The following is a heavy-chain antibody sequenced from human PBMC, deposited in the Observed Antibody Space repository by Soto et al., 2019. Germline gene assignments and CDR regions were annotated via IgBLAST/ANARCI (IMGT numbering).Heavy chain of an antibody. CDR2: IIPIFGTA. CDR3: ASHGLGYSTRYYFDY. CDR1: GGTFSSYA. J-gene: IGHJ4*02. Sequence: QVQLVQSGAEVKKPGSSVKVSCKASGGTFSSYAISWVRQAPGQGLEWMGGIIPIFGTANYAQKFQGRVTITADESTSTAYMELSSLSSEDTAVYYCASHGLGYSTRYYFDYWGQGTLVTVSS. D-gene: IGHD4-4*01. V-gene: IGHV1-69*01.